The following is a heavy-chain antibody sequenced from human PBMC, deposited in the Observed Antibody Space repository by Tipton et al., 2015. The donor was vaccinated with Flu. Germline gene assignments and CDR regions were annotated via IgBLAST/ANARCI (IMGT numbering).Heavy chain of an antibody. CDR3: ARDLTPQFSGSYYNWFDP. D-gene: IGHD1-26*01. V-gene: IGHV1-46*01. J-gene: IGHJ5*02. CDR2: INPSGGST. CDR1: GYTFTSYY. Sequence: QVQLVQSGAEVKKPGASVKVSCKASGYTFTSYYMHWVRQAPGQGLEWMGIINPSGGSTSYAQKFQGRVTVTRDTSTSTVYMELSSLRSEDTAVYYCARDLTPQFSGSYYNWFDPWGQGTLVTVSS.